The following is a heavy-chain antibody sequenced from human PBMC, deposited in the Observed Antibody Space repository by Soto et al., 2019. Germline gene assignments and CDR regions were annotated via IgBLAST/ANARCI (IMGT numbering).Heavy chain of an antibody. CDR3: ARGQSSLTRFDY. V-gene: IGHV3-30-3*01. CDR1: GFTFSSYA. D-gene: IGHD2-2*01. J-gene: IGHJ4*02. CDR2: ISFDGSNK. Sequence: PGGSLRLSCAASGFTFSSYAMKWVRQAPGKGLEWVAVISFDGSNKYYADSVKGRFTISRDNSKNTLYLQMNSLRAEDTAVYFCARGQSSLTRFDYWGQGTLVTVSS.